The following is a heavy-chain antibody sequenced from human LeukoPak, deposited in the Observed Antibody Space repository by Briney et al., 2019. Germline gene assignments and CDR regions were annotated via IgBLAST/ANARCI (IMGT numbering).Heavy chain of an antibody. CDR3: AKPDSSSWYSNFDY. Sequence: GGSLRLSRAASGFTFSSYGMHWVRQAPGKGLEWVAVISYDGSNKYYADSVKGRFTISRDNSKNTLYLQMNSLRAEDTAVYYCAKPDSSSWYSNFDYWGQGTLVTVSS. J-gene: IGHJ4*02. CDR1: GFTFSSYG. CDR2: ISYDGSNK. V-gene: IGHV3-30*18. D-gene: IGHD6-13*01.